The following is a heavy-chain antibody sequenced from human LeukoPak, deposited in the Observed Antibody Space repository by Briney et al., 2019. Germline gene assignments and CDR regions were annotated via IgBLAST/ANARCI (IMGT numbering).Heavy chain of an antibody. Sequence: GGSLRLSCAASGFTFSSYTMNWVRQAPGKGLEWFSYISSGETIYYADSVKGRFTISRDNAKNSLYLQMNSLRDEDTAVYYCARDRTVGASYWYFDLWGRGTLVTVSS. CDR3: ARDRTVGASYWYFDL. CDR2: ISSGETI. J-gene: IGHJ2*01. D-gene: IGHD1-26*01. V-gene: IGHV3-48*02. CDR1: GFTFSSYT.